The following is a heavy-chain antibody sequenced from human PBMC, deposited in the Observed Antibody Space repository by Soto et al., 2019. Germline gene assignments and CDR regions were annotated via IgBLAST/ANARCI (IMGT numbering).Heavy chain of an antibody. J-gene: IGHJ6*02. CDR2: ISYDGSNK. CDR3: AREFGQAGNTFPVSYYYYYGMEV. CDR1: GFTFSSYA. Sequence: PGGSLRLSCAASGFTFSSYAMHWVRQAPGKGLEWVAVISYDGSNKYYADSVKGRFTISRGNSKNTLYLQMNSLRAEDTAVYYCAREFGQAGNTFPVSYYYYYGMEVWGQGTTVTVSS. D-gene: IGHD1-7*01. V-gene: IGHV3-30-3*01.